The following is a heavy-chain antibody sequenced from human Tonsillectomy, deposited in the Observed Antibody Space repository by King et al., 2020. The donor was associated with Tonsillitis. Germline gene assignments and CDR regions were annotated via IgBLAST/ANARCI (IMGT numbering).Heavy chain of an antibody. Sequence: VQLVESGGGLVQPGGSLRLSCAASDLTFSTYWMSWIRQAPGKGLEWVANIKHDGSGTTYVDSVKGRFTVSRDNAKNSLYLEMNRLRAEDTALYYCARNPAWGALDSWGQGALVTVSS. CDR2: IKHDGSGT. CDR3: ARNPAWGALDS. CDR1: DLTFSTYW. V-gene: IGHV3-7*01. D-gene: IGHD7-27*01. J-gene: IGHJ4*02.